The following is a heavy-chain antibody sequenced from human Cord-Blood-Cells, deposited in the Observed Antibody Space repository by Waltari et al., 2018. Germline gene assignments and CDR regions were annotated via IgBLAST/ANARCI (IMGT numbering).Heavy chain of an antibody. CDR2: IYYRGST. V-gene: IGHV4-30-4*08. Sequence: QVQLQESGAGLVKPSQTWSLTCTVPGGPISSGDYDWSWPRQPPGKGPEWIGYIYYRGSTYYNPSLKSRVTISVDTATDQFSLKLSSVTAADTAVYYCAREPVGKLAGYDYWGQGTLVTVSS. D-gene: IGHD1-1*01. CDR1: GGPISSGDYD. J-gene: IGHJ4*02. CDR3: AREPVGKLAGYDY.